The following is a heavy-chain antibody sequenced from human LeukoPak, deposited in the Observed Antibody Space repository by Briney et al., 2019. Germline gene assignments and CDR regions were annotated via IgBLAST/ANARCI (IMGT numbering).Heavy chain of an antibody. CDR2: FDPEDGET. CDR1: GYTLTELS. D-gene: IGHD2-2*01. V-gene: IGHV1-24*01. Sequence: ASVKVSCKXSGYTLTELSMHWVRQAPGKGLEWMGGFDPEDGETIYSQKFQGRVTMTEDTSTDTAYMELSSLRSEDTAVYYCATTLPRSTSSYYYYYYMDVWGKGTTVTVXS. J-gene: IGHJ6*03. CDR3: ATTLPRSTSSYYYYYYMDV.